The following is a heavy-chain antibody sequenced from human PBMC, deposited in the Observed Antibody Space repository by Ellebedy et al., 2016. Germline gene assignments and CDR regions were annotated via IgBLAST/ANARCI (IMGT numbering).Heavy chain of an antibody. CDR3: AGRDRLCSDESCYGSLVY. J-gene: IGHJ4*02. CDR1: GGTFNDYA. D-gene: IGHD2-2*01. CDR2: IVPIFGTP. V-gene: IGHV1-69*13. Sequence: SVKVSXKASGGTFNDYAFSWVRQAPGQGLEWMGGIVPIFGTPKYAQNVRGRVAISADQSTSTVYMDLSSLRPEDTAIYYCAGRDRLCSDESCYGSLVYWGQGTLVTVSS.